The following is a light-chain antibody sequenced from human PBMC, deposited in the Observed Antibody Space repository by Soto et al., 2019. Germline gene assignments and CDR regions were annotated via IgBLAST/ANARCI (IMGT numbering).Light chain of an antibody. Sequence: DIPMTQSPSSVSASVGDRVTITCRASQDISSRLAWYQQKPGKAPELLISAASSLQSGVPSRFSGSGSGTEFALTISSLQPEDFAIYYCQQSNSFPRTFGQGTRLEIK. V-gene: IGKV1-12*01. CDR1: QDISSR. CDR2: AAS. J-gene: IGKJ5*01. CDR3: QQSNSFPRT.